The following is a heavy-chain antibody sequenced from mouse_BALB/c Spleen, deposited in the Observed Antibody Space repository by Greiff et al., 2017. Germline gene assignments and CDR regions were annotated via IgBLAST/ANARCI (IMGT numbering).Heavy chain of an antibody. CDR1: GYTFTDYE. CDR2: IDPETGGT. V-gene: IGHV1-15*01. D-gene: IGHD3-3*01. CDR3: TRRDD. Sequence: QVQLQQSGAELVRPGASVTLSCKASGYTFTDYEMHWVKQTPVHSLEWIGAIDPETGGTAYNQKFKGKATLTADKSSSTAYMELRSLTSEDSAVYYCTRRDDWGQGTLVTVSA. J-gene: IGHJ3*01.